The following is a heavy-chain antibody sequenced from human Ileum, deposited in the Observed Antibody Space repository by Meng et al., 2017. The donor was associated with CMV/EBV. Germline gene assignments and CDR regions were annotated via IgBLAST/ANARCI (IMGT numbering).Heavy chain of an antibody. Sequence: SKLTLSSYAMHWVRQAPGKGLEWVAVISYDGSNKYYADSVKGRFTISRDNSKNTLYLQMNSLRAEDTAVYYCAKDTLGGPSGWFDHWGQGTLVTVSS. CDR2: ISYDGSNK. V-gene: IGHV3-30*18. J-gene: IGHJ5*02. CDR3: AKDTLGGPSGWFDH. D-gene: IGHD2-15*01. CDR1: KLTLSSYA.